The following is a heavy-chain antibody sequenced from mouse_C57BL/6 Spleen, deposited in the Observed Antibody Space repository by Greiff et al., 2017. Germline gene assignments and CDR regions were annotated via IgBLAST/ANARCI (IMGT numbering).Heavy chain of an antibody. CDR2: ISSGSSTI. Sequence: EVKLMESGGGLVKPGGSLKLSCAASGFTFSDYGMHWVRQAPEKGLEWVAYISSGSSTIYYADTVKGRFTISRDNAKNPLFLQMTSLRSEDTAMYYCARRWDGGHFDYWGQGTTLTVSS. J-gene: IGHJ2*01. V-gene: IGHV5-17*01. CDR3: ARRWDGGHFDY. CDR1: GFTFSDYG. D-gene: IGHD4-1*01.